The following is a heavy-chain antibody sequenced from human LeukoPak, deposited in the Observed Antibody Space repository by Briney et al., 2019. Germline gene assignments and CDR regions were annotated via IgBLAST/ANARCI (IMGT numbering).Heavy chain of an antibody. CDR1: GFTFSSYG. V-gene: IGHV3-30*18. J-gene: IGHJ4*02. D-gene: IGHD3-16*02. Sequence: GRSLRLSCAASGFTFSSYGMHWVRQAPGKGLEWVAVISYDGSNKYYADSVKGRFTISRDNSKNTLYLQMNSLRAEDTAVYYCAKDSSPIMITFGGVIVYWGQGTLVTVSS. CDR3: AKDSSPIMITFGGVIVY. CDR2: ISYDGSNK.